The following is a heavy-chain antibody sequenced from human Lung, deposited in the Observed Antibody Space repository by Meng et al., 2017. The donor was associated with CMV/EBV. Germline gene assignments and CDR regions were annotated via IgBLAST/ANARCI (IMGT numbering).Heavy chain of an antibody. CDR1: GGTFSTYT. V-gene: IGHV1-69*04. CDR3: AREVLGGSGSYYYDY. D-gene: IGHD3-10*01. Sequence: SVKVSXKASGGTFSTYTITWVRQAPGKGLEWMGRITPILGIANYAGKFQDRAAITADKSTTTAYMELSSLRSEDTAVYYCAREVLGGSGSYYYDYWGQGXLVTVSS. J-gene: IGHJ4*02. CDR2: ITPILGIA.